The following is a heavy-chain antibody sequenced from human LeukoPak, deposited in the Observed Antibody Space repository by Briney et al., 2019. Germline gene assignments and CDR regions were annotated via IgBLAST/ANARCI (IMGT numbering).Heavy chain of an antibody. Sequence: ASVKVSCKASGNTFSGYYMHWVRQAPGQGLEWMGWINPNSGGTNYAQKFQGRVTMTRDTSISTAYMELSRLRSDDTAVYYCASLNYRYCSSTSCYRGYWGQGTLVTVSS. CDR1: GNTFSGYY. CDR3: ASLNYRYCSSTSCYRGY. D-gene: IGHD2-2*02. CDR2: INPNSGGT. V-gene: IGHV1-2*02. J-gene: IGHJ4*02.